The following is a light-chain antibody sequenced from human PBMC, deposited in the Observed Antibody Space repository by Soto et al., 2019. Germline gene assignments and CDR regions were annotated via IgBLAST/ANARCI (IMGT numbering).Light chain of an antibody. CDR1: GSDVGGYNF. Sequence: QSVLTQPASVSGSPGQSITISCTGTGSDVGGYNFVSWYQQHPGKAPKLMIYDVSDRPSGISNRFSGSKSGNTASLIISGLQAEDEADYYCSSYTSSSTPVVFGGGTKVTVL. CDR2: DVS. CDR3: SSYTSSSTPVV. V-gene: IGLV2-14*03. J-gene: IGLJ2*01.